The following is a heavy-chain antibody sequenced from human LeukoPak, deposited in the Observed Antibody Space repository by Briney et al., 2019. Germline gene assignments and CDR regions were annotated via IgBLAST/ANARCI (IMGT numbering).Heavy chain of an antibody. CDR2: ISTTSAYI. V-gene: IGHV3-21*01. CDR1: GFALSHYS. D-gene: IGHD6-19*01. J-gene: IGHJ5*01. CDR3: ARVAVAGPTGWFDS. Sequence: GGSLRLSCAASGFALSHYSLTWVRQAPGKGLEWVSSISTTSAYIHYAESVKGRFSISRDNIDNVVYLQMNSLRGEDTAAYYCARVAVAGPTGWFDSWGQGTLVTVSS.